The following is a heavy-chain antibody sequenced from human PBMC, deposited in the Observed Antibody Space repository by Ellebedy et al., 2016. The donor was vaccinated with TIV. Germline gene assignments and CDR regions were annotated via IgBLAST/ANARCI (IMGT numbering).Heavy chain of an antibody. J-gene: IGHJ4*02. V-gene: IGHV4-39*01. CDR2: LYYSGST. D-gene: IGHD6-13*01. CDR1: GGSISSSSDY. Sequence: MPGGSLRLSCTVSGGSISSSSDYWAWIRQPPGMGLEWIGSLYYSGSTYYNPSLKSRVTISVDTSKSQFSLKLTSVTAADTAVYYCARHHSSSWYVGYWGQGTLVTVSS. CDR3: ARHHSSSWYVGY.